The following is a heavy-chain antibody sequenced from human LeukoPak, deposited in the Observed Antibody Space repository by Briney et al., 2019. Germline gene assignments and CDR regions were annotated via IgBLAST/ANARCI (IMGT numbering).Heavy chain of an antibody. CDR3: ARGRIVGATIPDDY. D-gene: IGHD1-26*01. CDR1: GYTFTGYY. Sequence: ASVKVSCKASGYTFTGYYMHWVRQAPGQGLEWMGWINPNSGGTNYAQKFQGRVTMTRDTSISTAYMELSRLRSDDTAVYYCARGRIVGATIPDDYWGQGTLVTVSS. V-gene: IGHV1-2*02. J-gene: IGHJ4*02. CDR2: INPNSGGT.